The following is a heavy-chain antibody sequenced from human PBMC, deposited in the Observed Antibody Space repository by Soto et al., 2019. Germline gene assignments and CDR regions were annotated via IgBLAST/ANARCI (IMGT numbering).Heavy chain of an antibody. Sequence: PLEILSLTCAVYGWSFSGYYWSWIRQPPGKGLEWIGEINHSGSTNYNPSLKSRVTISVDTSKNQFSLKLSSVTAADTAVYYCARGLSYYYYYMDVWGKGTTVTVSS. CDR3: ARGLSYYYYYMDV. CDR2: INHSGST. J-gene: IGHJ6*03. V-gene: IGHV4-34*01. CDR1: GWSFSGYY.